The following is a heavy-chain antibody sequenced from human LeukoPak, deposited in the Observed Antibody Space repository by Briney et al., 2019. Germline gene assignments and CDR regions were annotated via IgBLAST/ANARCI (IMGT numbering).Heavy chain of an antibody. Sequence: SETLSLTCTVSGYSISSGYYWGWIRQPPGKGLEWIGSIYHSGSTYYNPSLKSRVTISVDTSKNQFSLKLSSVTAADTAVYYCARAHCTNGVCYSFDYWGQGTLVTVSS. CDR1: GYSISSGYY. D-gene: IGHD2-8*01. J-gene: IGHJ4*02. V-gene: IGHV4-38-2*02. CDR2: IYHSGST. CDR3: ARAHCTNGVCYSFDY.